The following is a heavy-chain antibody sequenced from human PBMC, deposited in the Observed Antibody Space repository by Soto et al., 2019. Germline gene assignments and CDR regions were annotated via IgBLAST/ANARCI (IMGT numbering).Heavy chain of an antibody. CDR1: GYTFTSYD. D-gene: IGHD3-3*01. J-gene: IGHJ5*02. V-gene: IGHV1-8*01. Sequence: GASVKVSCKASGYTFTSYDINWVRQATGQGLEWMGWMNPNSGNTGYAQKFQGRVTMTRNTSISTAYMELSSLRSEDTSVYYCARGRRTIFGVVSPSNWFDPWGQGTLDTVSS. CDR3: ARGRRTIFGVVSPSNWFDP. CDR2: MNPNSGNT.